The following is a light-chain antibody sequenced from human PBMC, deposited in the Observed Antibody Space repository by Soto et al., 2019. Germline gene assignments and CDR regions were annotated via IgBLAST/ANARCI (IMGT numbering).Light chain of an antibody. CDR2: TAS. CDR3: XXXXSYPLT. CDR1: QGISSH. V-gene: IGKV1-8*01. Sequence: AIRMTQSPSSFSASTGDRVTITCRASQGISSHLAWYQVKPGKAPRLLIYTASYLESGVPSRFSGSGSGTDFTLTISSLQSXXXXVXXXXXXXSYPLTFGGGTKVEIK. J-gene: IGKJ4*01.